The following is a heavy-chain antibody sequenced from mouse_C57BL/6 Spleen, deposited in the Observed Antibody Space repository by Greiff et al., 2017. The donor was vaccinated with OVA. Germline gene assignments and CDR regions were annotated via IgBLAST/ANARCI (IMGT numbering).Heavy chain of an antibody. J-gene: IGHJ2*01. CDR3: ARDVATTVVNLSFDY. Sequence: EVKVVESGPVLVKPGASVKMSCKASGYTFTDYYMNWVKQSHGKSLEWIGVINPYNGGTSYNQKFKGKATLTVDKSSSTAYMELNSLTSEDSAVYYCARDVATTVVNLSFDYWGQGTTLTVSS. D-gene: IGHD1-1*01. V-gene: IGHV1-19*01. CDR1: GYTFTDYY. CDR2: INPYNGGT.